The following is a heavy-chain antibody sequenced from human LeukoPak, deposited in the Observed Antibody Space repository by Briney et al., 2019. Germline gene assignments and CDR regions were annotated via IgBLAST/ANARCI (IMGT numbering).Heavy chain of an antibody. J-gene: IGHJ4*02. Sequence: SETLSLTCAVYGGSFSGYYWSWIRQPPGKGLEWIGEINHSGSTNYNPSLKSRVTISVDTSKNQFSLELSSVTAADTAVYYCARGLKDWGQGTLVTVSS. V-gene: IGHV4-34*01. CDR3: ARGLKD. CDR1: GGSFSGYY. CDR2: INHSGST.